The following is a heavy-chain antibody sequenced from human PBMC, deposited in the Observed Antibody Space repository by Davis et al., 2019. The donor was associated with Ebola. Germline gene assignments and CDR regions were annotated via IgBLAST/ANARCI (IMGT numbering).Heavy chain of an antibody. CDR1: GGSISSYY. J-gene: IGHJ6*03. D-gene: IGHD3-3*01. CDR3: ARSRLQSGGFWSGPKEAWDYYYMDV. Sequence: PSETLSLTCTVSGGSISSYYWSWIRQPAGKGLEWIGRIYTSGSTNYNPSLKSRVTISVDTSKNQFSLKLSSVTAADTAVYYCARSRLQSGGFWSGPKEAWDYYYMDVWGKGTTVTVSS. V-gene: IGHV4-4*07. CDR2: IYTSGST.